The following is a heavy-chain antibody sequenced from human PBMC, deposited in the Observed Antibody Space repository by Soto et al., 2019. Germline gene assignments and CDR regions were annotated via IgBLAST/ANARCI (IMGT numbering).Heavy chain of an antibody. Sequence: GGSLRLSCAASGFTFSSYAMSWVRQAPGKGLEWVSAISGSGGSTYYADSVKGRFTISRDNSKNTLYLQMNSLRAEDTAVYYCAKDRVIRFLEWLGGTNWFDPWGQGTLVTVSS. J-gene: IGHJ5*02. CDR1: GFTFSSYA. V-gene: IGHV3-23*01. D-gene: IGHD3-3*01. CDR3: AKDRVIRFLEWLGGTNWFDP. CDR2: ISGSGGST.